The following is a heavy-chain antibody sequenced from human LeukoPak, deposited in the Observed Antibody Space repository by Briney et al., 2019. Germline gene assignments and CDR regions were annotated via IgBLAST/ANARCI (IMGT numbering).Heavy chain of an antibody. V-gene: IGHV1-46*01. CDR3: ARDFCGGDCYSPDY. J-gene: IGHJ4*02. D-gene: IGHD2-21*02. CDR1: GYXFTSYY. Sequence: GASVKVSCKASGYXFTSYYMHWVRQAPGQGPEWMGIINPSGGNTSYAQKFQGRVTMTRDTSTNTVYMELSSLRSEDTAVYYCARDFCGGDCYSPDYWGLGTLVTVSS. CDR2: INPSGGNT.